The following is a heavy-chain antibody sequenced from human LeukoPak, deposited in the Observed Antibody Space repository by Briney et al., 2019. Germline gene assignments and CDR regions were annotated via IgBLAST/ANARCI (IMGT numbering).Heavy chain of an antibody. CDR3: AQREYYYGSGSSPWGFDP. D-gene: IGHD3-10*01. CDR2: INTNTGNP. CDR1: GYTFTSYA. Sequence: GASVKVSCKASGYTFTSYAMNWVRQTPGQGLEWMGWINTNTGNPTYAQGFTGRFVFSLDTSVSTAYLQISSLKAEDTAVYYCAQREYYYGSGSSPWGFDPWGQGTLVTVSS. J-gene: IGHJ5*02. V-gene: IGHV7-4-1*02.